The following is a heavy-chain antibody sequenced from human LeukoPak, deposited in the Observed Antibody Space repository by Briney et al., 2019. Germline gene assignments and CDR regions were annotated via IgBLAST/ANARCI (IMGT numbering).Heavy chain of an antibody. J-gene: IGHJ4*02. CDR1: GFTFSSYA. CDR2: ISSNGGST. D-gene: IGHD3-3*01. CDR3: ARGVRFLEWLAADY. V-gene: IGHV3-64*01. Sequence: GGSLRLSCAASGFTFSSYAMHWVRQAPGKGLEYVSAISSNGGSTYYANSVKGRFTTSRDDSKNTLYLQMGSLRAEDMAVYYCARGVRFLEWLAADYWGQGTLVAVSS.